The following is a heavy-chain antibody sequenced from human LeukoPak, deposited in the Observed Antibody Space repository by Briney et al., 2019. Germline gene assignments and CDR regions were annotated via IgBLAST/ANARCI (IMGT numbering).Heavy chain of an antibody. V-gene: IGHV3-23*01. Sequence: GGSLRLSCTASGFTFGTYAMNWVRQAPGKGLQWVALIIGNAASIAYADSVRGRFTISRDNSKNTLYLQMNSLRVEDTAVYYCVKDRTPDGYYSVDYWGQGILVTVSS. CDR1: GFTFGTYA. CDR3: VKDRTPDGYYSVDY. D-gene: IGHD5-24*01. J-gene: IGHJ4*02. CDR2: IIGNAASI.